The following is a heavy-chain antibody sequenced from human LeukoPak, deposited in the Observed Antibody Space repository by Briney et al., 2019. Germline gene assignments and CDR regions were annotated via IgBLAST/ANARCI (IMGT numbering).Heavy chain of an antibody. J-gene: IGHJ6*02. V-gene: IGHV1-46*02. CDR1: GYSFNTYG. CDR2: INPSGGST. CDR3: ARETGMTPPNYYYYGMDV. Sequence: ASVKVSCKASGYSFNTYGINWVRQAPGQGLEWMGIINPSGGSTTYAQKFQGRVTMTRDTSTSTVYMELSSLRSEDTAVYYCARETGMTPPNYYYYGMDVWGQGTTVTVSS. D-gene: IGHD1-14*01.